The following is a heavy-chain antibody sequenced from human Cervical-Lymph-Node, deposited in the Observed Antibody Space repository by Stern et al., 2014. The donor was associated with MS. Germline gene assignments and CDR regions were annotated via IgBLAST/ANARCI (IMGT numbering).Heavy chain of an antibody. CDR2: IIHIFGTA. Sequence: VQLVESGAEVQKPGSSVKVSRKASGGTFSSYAISWVRQAPGQGLEWMGGIIHIFGTANYAQKFQGRVTITADESTSTAYMELSSLRSEDTAVYYCARGELKEGLVRGMDVWGQGTTVTVSS. CDR3: ARGELKEGLVRGMDV. D-gene: IGHD1-26*01. V-gene: IGHV1-69*01. CDR1: GGTFSSYA. J-gene: IGHJ6*02.